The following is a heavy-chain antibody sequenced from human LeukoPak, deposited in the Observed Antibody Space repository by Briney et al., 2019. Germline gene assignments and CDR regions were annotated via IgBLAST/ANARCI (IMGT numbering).Heavy chain of an antibody. V-gene: IGHV3-15*01. D-gene: IGHD1-26*01. J-gene: IGHJ4*02. CDR2: IKSKTDGGTT. CDR1: GFTFSDYY. Sequence: GGSLRLSCAASGFTFSDYYMSWVRQAPGKGLEWVGRIKSKTDGGTTDYAAPVKGRFTISRDDSTNTLFPQMNSLKTEDTALYYCTRIIKSGSFDYWGQGTLVTVSS. CDR3: TRIIKSGSFDY.